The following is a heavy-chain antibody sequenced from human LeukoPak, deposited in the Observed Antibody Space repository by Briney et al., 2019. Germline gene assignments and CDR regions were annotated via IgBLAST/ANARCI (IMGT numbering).Heavy chain of an antibody. CDR3: AREGLSGSWSFDY. J-gene: IGHJ4*02. CDR2: ISAYNGNT. V-gene: IGHV1-18*01. D-gene: IGHD1-26*01. CDR1: GYTFTSFG. Sequence: ASVKVSCKASGYTFTSFGITWMRQAPGQGLEWMGWISAYNGNTNYAQKLQGRVTVTTDTSTSTAYMELRSLRSDDTAVYYCAREGLSGSWSFDYWGQGTLVTVSS.